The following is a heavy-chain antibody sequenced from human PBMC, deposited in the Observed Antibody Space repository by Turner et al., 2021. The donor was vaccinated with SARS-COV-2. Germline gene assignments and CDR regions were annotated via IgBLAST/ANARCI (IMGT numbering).Heavy chain of an antibody. Sequence: QAQLVQSGAEVKKPGASIKVSCKASGYALKDSYIHWFRQAPGQGLDWLGWLNPDRGGTKFAPKFQGRVSMTRDTSINTAFLELSRLESDDTARYYCARDSGDFNYYFYYFDLWGKGTTVTVSS. CDR2: LNPDRGGT. CDR3: ARDSGDFNYYFYYFDL. J-gene: IGHJ6*03. V-gene: IGHV1-2*02. CDR1: GYALKDSY. D-gene: IGHD4-17*01.